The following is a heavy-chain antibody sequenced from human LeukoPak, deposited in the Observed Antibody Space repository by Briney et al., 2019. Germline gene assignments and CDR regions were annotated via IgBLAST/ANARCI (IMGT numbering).Heavy chain of an antibody. Sequence: SETLSLTCTVSGGSISSYYWSWIRQPPGKGLEWIGYIYYSGSTSYNPSLKSRVTISVDTSKNQFSLKLSSVTAADTAVYYCAGDPFVEMATARPPWGQGTLVTVSS. V-gene: IGHV4-59*08. D-gene: IGHD5-24*01. CDR3: AGDPFVEMATARPP. CDR1: GGSISSYY. J-gene: IGHJ5*02. CDR2: IYYSGST.